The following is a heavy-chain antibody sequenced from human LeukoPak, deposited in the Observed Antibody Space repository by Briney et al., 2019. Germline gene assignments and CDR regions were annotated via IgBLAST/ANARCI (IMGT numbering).Heavy chain of an antibody. CDR3: ARDSCSSTSCYFDY. CDR2: ISSSSSYI. Sequence: GGSLRLSWAASGFTFSSYSMNWVRQAPVKGLEWVSSISSSSSYIYYADSVKGRFTISRDNAKNSLYLQMNSLRAEDTAVYYCARDSCSSTSCYFDYWGQGTLVTVSS. J-gene: IGHJ4*02. D-gene: IGHD2-2*01. CDR1: GFTFSSYS. V-gene: IGHV3-21*01.